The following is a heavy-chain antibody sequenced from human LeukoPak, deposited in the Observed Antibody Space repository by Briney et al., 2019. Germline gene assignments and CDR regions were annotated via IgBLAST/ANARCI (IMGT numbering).Heavy chain of an antibody. V-gene: IGHV4-30-2*01. Sequence: PSQTLSLTCGVSGVSINSAGYSWTWIRQPPGKGLEWIGYIYHGETTYYNPSLKSRVTISIDESKNRFSLRLNSVTAADTAVYYCASGPMTTVTYPSLDYWGQGTLVTVSS. J-gene: IGHJ4*02. CDR3: ASGPMTTVTYPSLDY. CDR2: IYHGETT. CDR1: GVSINSAGYS. D-gene: IGHD4-17*01.